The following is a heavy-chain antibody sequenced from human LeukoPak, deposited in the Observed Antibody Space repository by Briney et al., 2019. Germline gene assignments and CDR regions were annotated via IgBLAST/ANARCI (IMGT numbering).Heavy chain of an antibody. CDR3: ARGVY. Sequence: GGSLRLSCASSGFTFSSYGMHWVRQAPGKGLEWVANIKQDGSEKYYVDSVKGRFTISRDSAKNSLYLQMNSLRAEDTAVYYCARGVYWGQGTLVTVSS. J-gene: IGHJ4*02. CDR1: GFTFSSYG. V-gene: IGHV3-7*03. CDR2: IKQDGSEK.